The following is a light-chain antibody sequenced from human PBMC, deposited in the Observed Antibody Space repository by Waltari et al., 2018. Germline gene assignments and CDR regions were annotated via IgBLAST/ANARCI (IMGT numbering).Light chain of an antibody. CDR2: RDH. Sequence: QAGLTQPPSVSKGLRQTATLTCTGDNNNVGKTGATGLQQHQGHPPKLLSPRDHTRPPQISQRFSASTSGNTASLTITGLQPEDEADYYCSSWDDNLNIYFFGPGTRVTVL. V-gene: IGLV10-54*04. J-gene: IGLJ1*01. CDR1: NNNVGKTG. CDR3: SSWDDNLNIYF.